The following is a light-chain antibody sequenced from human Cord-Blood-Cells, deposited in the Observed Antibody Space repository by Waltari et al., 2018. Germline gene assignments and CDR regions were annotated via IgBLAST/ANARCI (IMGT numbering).Light chain of an antibody. J-gene: IGKJ2*01. CDR1: QSVSSNY. CDR2: GAS. CDR3: QQYGISPYT. Sequence: EIVLTQSPGTLSLSPGERATLSCRASQSVSSNYLAWYQQKPGQAPRLLIYGASSRATGIPDRFSGSGSGTDFTLTISRLEPEDFAVYYCQQYGISPYTFGQGTKLEIK. V-gene: IGKV3-20*01.